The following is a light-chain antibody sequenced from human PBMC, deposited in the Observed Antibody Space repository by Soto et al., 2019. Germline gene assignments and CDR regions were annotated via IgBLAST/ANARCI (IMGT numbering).Light chain of an antibody. CDR3: QQYYNWPPFT. V-gene: IGKV3-15*01. Sequence: IVMTHSPSTLSVSPEQRVTLSCISSQSVGTSIAWYQQKPGQAPRLLIYGASTRATGVPARFSGSGTGTAFTLTISSLQSEDFANYYCQQYYNWPPFTFGQGTKVDV. CDR1: QSVGTS. CDR2: GAS. J-gene: IGKJ3*01.